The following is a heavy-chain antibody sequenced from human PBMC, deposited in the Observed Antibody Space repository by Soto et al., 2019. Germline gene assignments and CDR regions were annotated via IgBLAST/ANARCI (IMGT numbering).Heavy chain of an antibody. CDR3: ARSQGSSTSLEIYYYYYYGMDV. CDR2: IIPITATA. CDR1: GGTFGSYA. Sequence: QVQLVQSGAEVKKPGSSVKVSCKASGGTFGSYAISWVRQAPAQGLEWMGGIIPITATANYAQKFQGRVTITPDESTSTASMQLSRLRSEDTAVYYCARSQGSSTSLEIYYYYYYGMDVWGQGTTVTVSS. J-gene: IGHJ6*02. D-gene: IGHD2-2*01. V-gene: IGHV1-69*01.